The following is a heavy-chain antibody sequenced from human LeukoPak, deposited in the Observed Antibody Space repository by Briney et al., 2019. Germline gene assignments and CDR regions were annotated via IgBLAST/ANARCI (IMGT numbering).Heavy chain of an antibody. D-gene: IGHD3-16*02. CDR2: IYYSGST. CDR3: ARAVYDYIWGSYRSDY. J-gene: IGHJ4*02. V-gene: IGHV4-31*03. CDR1: GGPISSGGYY. Sequence: SQTLSLTCTVSGGPISSGGYYWSWIRQHPGKGLEWIGFIYYSGSTYYNPSLKSRVTFSVDTSKNQFSLKLSSVNAADTAVYYCARAVYDYIWGSYRSDYWGQGTLVTVSS.